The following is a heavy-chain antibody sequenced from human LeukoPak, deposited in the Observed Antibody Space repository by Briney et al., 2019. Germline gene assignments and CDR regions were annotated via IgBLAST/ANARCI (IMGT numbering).Heavy chain of an antibody. CDR3: NVVPAAIDDY. V-gene: IGHV3-23*01. CDR1: GFTFSSYA. D-gene: IGHD2-2*02. Sequence: GSLRLSCAASGFTFSSYAMSWVRQAPGKGLGWVSAISGSGGSTYYADSVKGRFTISRDNSKNTLYLQMNSLRAEDTAVYYCNVVPAAIDDYWGQGTLVTVSS. CDR2: ISGSGGST. J-gene: IGHJ4*02.